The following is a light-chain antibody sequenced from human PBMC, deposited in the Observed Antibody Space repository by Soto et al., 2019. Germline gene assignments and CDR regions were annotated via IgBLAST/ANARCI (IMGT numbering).Light chain of an antibody. J-gene: IGLJ1*01. CDR3: TSYVPSDNYV. V-gene: IGLV2-8*01. CDR2: EVI. Sequence: QSALTQPPSASGSPGQSVTISCTGTTSDVGGYNYVSWYQQHPGKAHKLMIYEVIKRPSGVPDRFSGSKSGNTASLTVSGLQAEDEADYYCTSYVPSDNYVFGTGTKVTVL. CDR1: TSDVGGYNY.